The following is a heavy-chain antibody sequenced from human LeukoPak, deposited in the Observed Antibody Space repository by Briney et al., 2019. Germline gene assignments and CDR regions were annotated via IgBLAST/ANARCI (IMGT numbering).Heavy chain of an antibody. CDR3: AREIRYYFNSRGYPLALRHFDY. CDR2: INHSGST. J-gene: IGHJ4*02. CDR1: GGSFSGYY. Sequence: PSETLSLTCAVYGGSFSGYYWSWIRQPPGKGLEWIGEINHSGSTNYNPSLKSRVTISVDTSKNQFSLKLSAVTAADTAVYYCAREIRYYFNSRGYPLALRHFDYWGQGTLVTVSS. V-gene: IGHV4-34*01. D-gene: IGHD3-22*01.